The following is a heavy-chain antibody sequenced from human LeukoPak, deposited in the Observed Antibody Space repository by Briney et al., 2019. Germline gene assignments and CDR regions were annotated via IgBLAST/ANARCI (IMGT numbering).Heavy chain of an antibody. CDR2: INHSGST. J-gene: IGHJ5*02. CDR1: GGSFSGYY. D-gene: IGHD1-14*01. V-gene: IGHV4-34*01. Sequence: SETLSLTCAVYGGSFSGYYWSWIRQPPGKGLEWIGEINHSGSTNHNPSLKSRVTISVDTSKNQFSLKLSSVTAADTAVYYCARPKFPTTYNWFDPWGQGTLVTVSS. CDR3: ARPKFPTTYNWFDP.